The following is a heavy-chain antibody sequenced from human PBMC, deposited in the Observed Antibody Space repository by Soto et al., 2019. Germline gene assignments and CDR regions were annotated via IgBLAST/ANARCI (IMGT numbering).Heavy chain of an antibody. CDR1: GFTFRDYY. CDR3: AGEGNNGRYWGPFDN. CDR2: ISSSGTTI. Sequence: QVQLVESGGDLVEPGGSLRLSCAASGFTFRDYYMSWIRQAPGKGLEWISYISSSGTTIYYADSVKGRFTISRDNAKNLMSLQINGLKAEDTAVHNCAGEGNNGRYWGPFDNWGPG. J-gene: IGHJ4*02. V-gene: IGHV3-11*01. D-gene: IGHD1-26*01.